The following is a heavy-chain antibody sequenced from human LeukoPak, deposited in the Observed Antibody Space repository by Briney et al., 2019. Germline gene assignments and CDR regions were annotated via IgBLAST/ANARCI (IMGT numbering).Heavy chain of an antibody. Sequence: PSETLSLTCSVSGDSITYFYWSWIRQAAGKGLEWIGRVSSSGSTDYNASLKSRVTMSVDTSKNQLSLKMISVTAADTAVYYCARAAVAGKIFILAHYFDYWGQGTLVTVSS. V-gene: IGHV4-4*07. CDR2: VSSSGST. CDR1: GDSITYFY. J-gene: IGHJ4*02. CDR3: ARAAVAGKIFILAHYFDY. D-gene: IGHD6-19*01.